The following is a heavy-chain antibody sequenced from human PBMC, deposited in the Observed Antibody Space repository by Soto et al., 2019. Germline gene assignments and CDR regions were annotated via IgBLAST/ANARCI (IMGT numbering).Heavy chain of an antibody. CDR1: VFIFTSYY. CDR3: ARDLDSYGYL. J-gene: IGHJ5*02. V-gene: IGHV1-2*02. Sequence: XSVKVSCKASVFIFTSYYMHWVRQAPGQGLEWMGWINPNSGGTNYAQNFQGRVTMTRDKSISTAYMELRRLRSDDTAMYYCARDLDSYGYLWGQGTLVTVSS. D-gene: IGHD5-18*01. CDR2: INPNSGGT.